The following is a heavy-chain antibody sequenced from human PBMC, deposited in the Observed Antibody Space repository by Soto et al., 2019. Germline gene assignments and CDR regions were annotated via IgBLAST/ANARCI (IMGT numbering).Heavy chain of an antibody. Sequence: QVQLVQSGAEVKKPGSSVKVSCKASGGTFSSYTISWVRQAPGQGLEWMGRIIPILGIANYAQKFQGRVTITADKATRTASMELSSLISEDTAVYYCARGLEMAPFAFDIWGQGTMVTVSS. CDR2: IIPILGIA. D-gene: IGHD5-12*01. J-gene: IGHJ3*02. V-gene: IGHV1-69*02. CDR1: GGTFSSYT. CDR3: ARGLEMAPFAFDI.